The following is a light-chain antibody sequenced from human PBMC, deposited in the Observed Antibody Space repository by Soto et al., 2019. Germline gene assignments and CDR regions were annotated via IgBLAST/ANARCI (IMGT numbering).Light chain of an antibody. V-gene: IGKV3-20*01. Sequence: EIVLTQSPGTLSLSPGERATLSCRASQSVSSTYLAWYQQKPGQAPRLLIYGASTRATGIPDRFSGSGSGTDFTLTISRLEPGDFAMFYCQQYVSSPWTFGQGTKVDIK. CDR3: QQYVSSPWT. CDR1: QSVSSTY. J-gene: IGKJ1*01. CDR2: GAS.